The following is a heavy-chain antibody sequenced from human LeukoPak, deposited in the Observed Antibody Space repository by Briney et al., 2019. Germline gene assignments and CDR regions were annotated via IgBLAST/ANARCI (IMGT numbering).Heavy chain of an antibody. Sequence: GGSLRLSCAASGFTFSRYSMNWVRQAPGKGLEWVSSISISSNYIYYTDSVKGRFTISRDNAKNSLYLQMNSLRAEDTAVYYCARGSRFGVVERDAFDIWGQGTMITVSS. D-gene: IGHD3-3*01. CDR3: ARGSRFGVVERDAFDI. CDR1: GFTFSRYS. CDR2: ISISSNYI. J-gene: IGHJ3*02. V-gene: IGHV3-21*01.